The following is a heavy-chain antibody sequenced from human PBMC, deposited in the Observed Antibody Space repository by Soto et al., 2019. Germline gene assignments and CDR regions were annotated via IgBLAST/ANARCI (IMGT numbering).Heavy chain of an antibody. CDR3: ARELTQDDAFDI. V-gene: IGHV3-21*01. CDR2: ISSSSSYI. D-gene: IGHD2-15*01. CDR1: GFTFSSYS. Sequence: GGSLRLSCAASGFTFSSYSMNWVRQAPGKGLEWVSSISSSSSYIYYADSVKGRLTISRDNVRNSLYMQMNRLRAEETAVYYCARELTQDDAFDIWGQGTMVTVSS. J-gene: IGHJ3*02.